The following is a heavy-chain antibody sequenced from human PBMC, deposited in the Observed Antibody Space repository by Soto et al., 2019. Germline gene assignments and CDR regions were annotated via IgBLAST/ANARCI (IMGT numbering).Heavy chain of an antibody. J-gene: IGHJ4*02. V-gene: IGHV3-11*04. CDR3: AQDHTSDYEGSGAY. CDR1: GFTFSDYY. Sequence: GGSLRLSCGASGFTFSDYYMSWIRQAPGRGLEWVAVISSSGSTIYYADSVKGRFTISRDNSKNTLYLQLNSLRAEDTAVYYCAQDHTSDYEGSGAYWGQGTLVTVSS. CDR2: ISSSGSTI. D-gene: IGHD5-12*01.